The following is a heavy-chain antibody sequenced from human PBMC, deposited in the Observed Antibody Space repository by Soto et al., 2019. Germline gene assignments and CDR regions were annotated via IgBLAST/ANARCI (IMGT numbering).Heavy chain of an antibody. CDR1: GFIVSSNY. V-gene: IGHV3-53*01. D-gene: IGHD2-2*01. Sequence: EVQLVESGGGLIQPGGSLRLSCAVSGFIVSSNYMSWVRQAPGTGLEWVSVIYSGGTTYYADSVKGRFTISRDISKNTVYLQMNSLRTEDTAVYYCARDCSTTSCYPDYYYYGMDVWGQGTTVTVSS. CDR3: ARDCSTTSCYPDYYYYGMDV. J-gene: IGHJ6*02. CDR2: IYSGGTT.